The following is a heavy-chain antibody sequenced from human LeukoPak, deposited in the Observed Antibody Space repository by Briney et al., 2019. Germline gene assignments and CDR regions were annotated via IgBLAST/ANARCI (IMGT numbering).Heavy chain of an antibody. D-gene: IGHD2-21*02. V-gene: IGHV3-30*04. Sequence: GRSLRLSCAASGFTFSRYGMHWVRQAPGKGLEWVTAISYDGSNKYYADSVKGRFTISRDNSKNTLYLQMNSLRAEDTAVYYCARETLGVTAFDIWGQGTMVSVSS. CDR3: ARETLGVTAFDI. CDR2: ISYDGSNK. J-gene: IGHJ3*02. CDR1: GFTFSRYG.